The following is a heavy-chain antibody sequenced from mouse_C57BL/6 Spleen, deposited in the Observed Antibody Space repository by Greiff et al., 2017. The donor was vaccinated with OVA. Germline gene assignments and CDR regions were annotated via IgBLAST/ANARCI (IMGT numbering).Heavy chain of an antibody. Sequence: EVQLVESGPELVKPGASVKISCKASGYTFTDYNMDWVKQSHGKSLEWIGDINPNNGGTIYNQKFKGKATLTVDKSSSPAYMELRSLTSEDTAVYYCGRGYYYGSCYPAWFAYWGQGTPVTVSA. J-gene: IGHJ3*01. CDR2: INPNNGGT. CDR1: GYTFTDYN. CDR3: GRGYYYGSCYPAWFAY. V-gene: IGHV1-18*01. D-gene: IGHD1-1*01.